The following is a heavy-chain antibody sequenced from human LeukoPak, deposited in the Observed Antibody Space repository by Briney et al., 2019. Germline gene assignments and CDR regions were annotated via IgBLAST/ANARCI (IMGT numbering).Heavy chain of an antibody. D-gene: IGHD3-22*01. J-gene: IGHJ4*02. CDR1: EFTFDDYA. CDR2: ISWNSGSI. CDR3: AKDGGYYYLNPFDY. V-gene: IGHV3-9*01. Sequence: GGSLRLSCAASEFTFDDYAMHWVRQAPGKGLEWVSGISWNSGSIGYADSVKGRFTISRDNAKNSLYLQMNSLRAEDTAVYYCAKDGGYYYLNPFDYWGQGTLVTVSS.